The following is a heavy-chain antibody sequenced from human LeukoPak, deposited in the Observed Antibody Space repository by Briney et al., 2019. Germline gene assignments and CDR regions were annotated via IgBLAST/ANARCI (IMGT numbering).Heavy chain of an antibody. Sequence: GRSLRLSCAASGFTFSGYAMHWVRQAPGKGLEWVAVISYDGSNKYYADSVKGRFTISRDNSKNTLYLQMNSLRAEDTAVYYCARGGSGSYFFFSEFDYWGQGTLVTVSS. D-gene: IGHD3-3*01. V-gene: IGHV3-30-3*01. CDR1: GFTFSGYA. CDR3: ARGGSGSYFFFSEFDY. J-gene: IGHJ4*02. CDR2: ISYDGSNK.